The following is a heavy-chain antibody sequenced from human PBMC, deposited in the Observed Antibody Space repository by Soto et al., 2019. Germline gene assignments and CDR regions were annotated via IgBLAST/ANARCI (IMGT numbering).Heavy chain of an antibody. V-gene: IGHV3-15*07. CDR1: GFTFSNAW. CDR3: TTVNSDCSSTSCYPLLYYYYYGMDV. D-gene: IGHD2-2*01. CDR2: IKSKTDGGTT. Sequence: GGSLRLSCAASGFTFSNAWMNWVRQAPGKGLEWVGRIKSKTDGGTTDYAAPVKGRFTISRDDSKNTLYLQMNSLKTEDTAVYYCTTVNSDCSSTSCYPLLYYYYYGMDVWGQGTTVTVSS. J-gene: IGHJ6*01.